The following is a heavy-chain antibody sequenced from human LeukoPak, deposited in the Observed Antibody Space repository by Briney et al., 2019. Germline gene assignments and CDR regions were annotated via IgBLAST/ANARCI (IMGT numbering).Heavy chain of an antibody. V-gene: IGHV3-13*05. CDR1: GFTFSSYD. J-gene: IGHJ3*02. Sequence: PGGSLRLYCAASGFTFSSYDMHWVRQATGKGLEWVSAIGTAGDPYYPGSVKGRFTISRENAKNSLYLQMNSLRAGDTAVYYCARAVPDILTGSGAFDIWGQGTMVTVSS. CDR2: IGTAGDP. CDR3: ARAVPDILTGSGAFDI. D-gene: IGHD3-9*01.